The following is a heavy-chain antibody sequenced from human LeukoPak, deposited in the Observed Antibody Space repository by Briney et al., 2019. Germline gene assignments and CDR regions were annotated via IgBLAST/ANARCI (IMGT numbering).Heavy chain of an antibody. CDR3: ARDGTVTAGPFDP. CDR2: IWYDGSNK. Sequence: PGGFLRLPCAAPGITFSSFGMHWLRQAPGKGLEWVAFIWYDGSNKYYADSVKGRFTISRDNSKNTLYLQMNSPRAEDTAVYYCARDGTVTAGPFDPWGRGTLVTVSS. J-gene: IGHJ5*02. D-gene: IGHD4-11*01. V-gene: IGHV3-33*01. CDR1: GITFSSFG.